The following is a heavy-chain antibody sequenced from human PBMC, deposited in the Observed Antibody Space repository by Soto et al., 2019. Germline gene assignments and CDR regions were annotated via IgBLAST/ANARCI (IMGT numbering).Heavy chain of an antibody. V-gene: IGHV2-5*02. CDR1: GFSLTTDRVG. CDR3: AHAYGWRSLY. D-gene: IGHD3-10*01. CDR2: IYWVDSK. Sequence: QITLKESGPTLVKPTQTLTLTCTFSGFSLTTDRVGVGWIRQPPGEALEWLAVIYWVDSKTYRPSLESRLTITKDTSKTQVALTMPNLDSLDTATYYFAHAYGWRSLYWGQGTLVTVSS. J-gene: IGHJ4*02.